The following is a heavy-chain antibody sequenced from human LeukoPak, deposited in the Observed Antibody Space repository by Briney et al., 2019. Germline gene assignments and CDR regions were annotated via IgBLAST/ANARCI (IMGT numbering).Heavy chain of an antibody. J-gene: IGHJ6*03. V-gene: IGHV3-21*01. D-gene: IGHD4-23*01. Sequence: GGSLRLSCAASGFTFSSYSMNWVRQAPGKGLEWVSSISSSSSYIYYADSVKGRFTISRDNAKNSLYLQMNSLRAEDTAVYYCARVGKKNSGFYYMDVWGKGTTVTASS. CDR3: ARVGKKNSGFYYMDV. CDR1: GFTFSSYS. CDR2: ISSSSSYI.